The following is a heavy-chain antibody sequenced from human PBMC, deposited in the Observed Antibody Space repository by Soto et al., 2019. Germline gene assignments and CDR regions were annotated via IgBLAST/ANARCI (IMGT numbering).Heavy chain of an antibody. J-gene: IGHJ3*02. Sequence: GTSVEVTWKASGEGFTSNDSNWVRQATGQGLEWMGWMNPNSGNTGYAQKFQGRVTMTRNTSISTAYMELSRLRSDDTAVYYCARVGSSSDAFDIWGQGTMVTVSS. D-gene: IGHD6-13*01. V-gene: IGHV1-8*01. CDR2: MNPNSGNT. CDR3: ARVGSSSDAFDI. CDR1: GEGFTSND.